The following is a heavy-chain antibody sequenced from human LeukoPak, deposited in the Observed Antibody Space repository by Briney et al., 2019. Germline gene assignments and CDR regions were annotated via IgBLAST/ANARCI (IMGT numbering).Heavy chain of an antibody. V-gene: IGHV3-21*01. CDR3: ASDTGGLRLGN. D-gene: IGHD3-16*01. Sequence: KSGGSLRLSCAASGSTFSSYSMNWVRQAPGKGLEWVSSISSSSSYIYYADSVKGRLTISRDNAKNSLYLQMNSLRAEDTAVYYCASDTGGLRLGNWGQGTLVTVSS. J-gene: IGHJ4*02. CDR1: GSTFSSYS. CDR2: ISSSSSYI.